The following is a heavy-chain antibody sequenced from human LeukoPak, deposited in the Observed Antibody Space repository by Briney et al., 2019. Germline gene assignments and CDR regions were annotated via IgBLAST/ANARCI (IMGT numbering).Heavy chain of an antibody. Sequence: PSETLSLTCTVSGGSISSFYWSWIRQPPGKELEWIGYIYYSGSTIYNPSLRSRVTISIDTSKNQFSLKLSFVTAADTAVYYCASLRGAVTATPKYFQHWGQGTLVTVSS. CDR2: IYYSGST. V-gene: IGHV4-59*01. J-gene: IGHJ1*01. D-gene: IGHD2-21*02. CDR1: GGSISSFY. CDR3: ASLRGAVTATPKYFQH.